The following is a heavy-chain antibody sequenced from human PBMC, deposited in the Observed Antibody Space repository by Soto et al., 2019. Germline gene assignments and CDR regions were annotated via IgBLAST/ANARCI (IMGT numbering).Heavy chain of an antibody. V-gene: IGHV3-30-3*01. CDR3: ASTMDL. CDR2: ISYDGSNK. CDR1: GFTFSSYA. J-gene: IGHJ6*02. Sequence: QVQLVESGGGVVQPGRSLRLSCAASGFTFSSYAMHWVRQAPGKGLEWVAVISYDGSNKYYADSVKGRFTISRDNSKNTLYLQMNGLRAEDTAVYYCASTMDLWGQGTTLTVSS.